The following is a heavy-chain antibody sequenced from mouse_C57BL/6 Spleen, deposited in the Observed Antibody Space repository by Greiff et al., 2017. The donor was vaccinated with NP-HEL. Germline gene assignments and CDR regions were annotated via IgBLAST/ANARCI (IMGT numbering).Heavy chain of an antibody. Sequence: QVQLQQPGAELARPGASVKLSCKASGYTFTSYGISWVKQRTGQGLEWIGEIYPRSGNTYYNEKFKGKATLTADKSSSTAYMELRSLTSEDSAVYFCARYSSGYDWYFDVWGTGTTVTVSS. J-gene: IGHJ1*03. CDR3: ARYSSGYDWYFDV. CDR1: GYTFTSYG. D-gene: IGHD3-2*02. CDR2: IYPRSGNT. V-gene: IGHV1-81*01.